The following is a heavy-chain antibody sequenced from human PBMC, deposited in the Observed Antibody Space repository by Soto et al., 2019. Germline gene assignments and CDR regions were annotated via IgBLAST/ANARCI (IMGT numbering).Heavy chain of an antibody. J-gene: IGHJ4*02. CDR1: GFTFSSYA. D-gene: IGHD6-6*01. CDR2: ISGSDDST. Sequence: EVQLLESGGGLVQPGESLRLSCAASGFTFSSYAMSWVRQAPGKGLEWVSVISGSDDSTYYADSVKGRFTISRDNSKNMLYLQMNSLRAEDTAVYYCAKRSSSSTFDYWGQGTLVTVSS. V-gene: IGHV3-23*01. CDR3: AKRSSSSTFDY.